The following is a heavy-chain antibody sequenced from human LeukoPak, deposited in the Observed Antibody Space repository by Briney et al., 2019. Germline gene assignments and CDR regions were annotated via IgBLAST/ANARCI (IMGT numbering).Heavy chain of an antibody. D-gene: IGHD2-2*01. V-gene: IGHV3-23*01. Sequence: GGSLRLSCAASGFTFNSYAMSWVRQAPGKGLEWVSAIRGSGGSTYYADSVKGRFTISRDNSKNTLYLQMNSLRAEDTAVYYCAKERTPYYYYGMDVWGQGTTVTVSS. CDR3: AKERTPYYYYGMDV. J-gene: IGHJ6*02. CDR2: IRGSGGST. CDR1: GFTFNSYA.